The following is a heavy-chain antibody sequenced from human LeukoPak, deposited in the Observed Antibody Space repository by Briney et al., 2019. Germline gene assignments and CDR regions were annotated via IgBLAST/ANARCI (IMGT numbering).Heavy chain of an antibody. J-gene: IGHJ4*02. Sequence: GSSLRLSCAASGFTFSSYGMHWVRQAPGKGLEWVAVIWYDGSNKYYADSAKGRFTISRDNSKNTLYLQMNSLRAEDTAVYYCAKTGTPEMCSGGSCYQYYFDYWGQGTLVTVSS. D-gene: IGHD2-15*01. V-gene: IGHV3-33*06. CDR1: GFTFSSYG. CDR3: AKTGTPEMCSGGSCYQYYFDY. CDR2: IWYDGSNK.